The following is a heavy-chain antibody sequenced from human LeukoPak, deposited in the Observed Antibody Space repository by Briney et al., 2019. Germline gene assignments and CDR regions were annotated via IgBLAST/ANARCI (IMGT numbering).Heavy chain of an antibody. CDR3: ATRRIAVAAPFDY. J-gene: IGHJ4*02. V-gene: IGHV4-59*01. Sequence: SETLSLTCAVSGASITSYYWSWIRQPPGKGLEWIGYIYYSGSTNYNPSLKSRVTMSVDTSKNEFSLKLSSVTTADTAVYYCATRRIAVAAPFDYWGQGTLVTVSS. D-gene: IGHD6-19*01. CDR1: GASITSYY. CDR2: IYYSGST.